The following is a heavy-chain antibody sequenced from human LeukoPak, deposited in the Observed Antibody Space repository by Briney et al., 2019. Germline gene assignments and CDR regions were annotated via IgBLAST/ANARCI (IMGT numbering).Heavy chain of an antibody. CDR1: GFTFSTYA. J-gene: IGHJ6*03. Sequence: GGSLRLSCVASGFTFSTYAMSWVRQAPGKGLEWVSANSGSGGSTHYAESVKGRFTISRDNSKSTLYLQMNSLRAEDTAVFYCAKEFVPAAILSYYYMDVWGRGTTVTVSS. V-gene: IGHV3-23*01. D-gene: IGHD2-2*01. CDR2: NSGSGGST. CDR3: AKEFVPAAILSYYYMDV.